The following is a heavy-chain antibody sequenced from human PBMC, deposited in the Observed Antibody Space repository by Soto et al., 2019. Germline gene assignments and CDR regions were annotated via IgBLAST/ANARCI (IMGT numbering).Heavy chain of an antibody. Sequence: QVQLVESGGGVVQPGRSLRLSCAASGFTFSSYAIHWVRQAPGKGLEWEAVISYDGSNKYYADSVKCRFTISRDNSKNTLYLQMNSLRAEDTAVYYCAREWSHDPGDRLDYWGQGTLVTVSS. D-gene: IGHD1-1*01. CDR2: ISYDGSNK. CDR1: GFTFSSYA. CDR3: AREWSHDPGDRLDY. V-gene: IGHV3-30-3*01. J-gene: IGHJ4*02.